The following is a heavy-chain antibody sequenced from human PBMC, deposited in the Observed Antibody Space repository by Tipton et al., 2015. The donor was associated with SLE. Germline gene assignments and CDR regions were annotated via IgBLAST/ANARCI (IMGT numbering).Heavy chain of an antibody. J-gene: IGHJ4*02. Sequence: SLRLSCAASGFTFSLYAMSWVRQAPGKGLEWVSYISSSGSTIYYADSVKGRFTISRDNAKNSLYLQMNSLRAEDTAAYYCARDFGHSSGWYSFDYWGQGTLVTVSS. D-gene: IGHD6-19*01. CDR2: ISSSGSTI. CDR1: GFTFSLYA. CDR3: ARDFGHSSGWYSFDY. V-gene: IGHV3-11*01.